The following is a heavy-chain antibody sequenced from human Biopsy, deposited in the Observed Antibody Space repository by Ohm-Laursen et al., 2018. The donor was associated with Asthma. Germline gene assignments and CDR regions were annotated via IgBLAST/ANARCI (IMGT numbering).Heavy chain of an antibody. J-gene: IGHJ4*02. CDR2: IHYSGST. CDR3: AGFCSGGNWPDH. D-gene: IGHD2-15*01. CDR1: GVSIRSYY. Sequence: SETLSLTCAVSGVSIRSYYWTWIRQPPGKGLEWIGNIHYSGSTYSNPSLKSRVPISVDTSKKQISLRLSSVIAADTAVYYCAGFCSGGNWPDHWGQGALVTVSS. V-gene: IGHV4-59*01.